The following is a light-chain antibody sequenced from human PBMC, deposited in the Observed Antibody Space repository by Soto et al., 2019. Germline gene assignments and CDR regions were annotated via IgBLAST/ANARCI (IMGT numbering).Light chain of an antibody. Sequence: EIVLTQSPPTLSLSPGERATLSCRASQSVSSYLAWYQQKPRQAPRLLIYDASNRATGVPARFSGNGSGTDFTLTISSLEPEDFAVYYCQQRYNWIFTFGPGTAVDIK. V-gene: IGKV3-11*01. CDR1: QSVSSY. CDR3: QQRYNWIFT. CDR2: DAS. J-gene: IGKJ3*01.